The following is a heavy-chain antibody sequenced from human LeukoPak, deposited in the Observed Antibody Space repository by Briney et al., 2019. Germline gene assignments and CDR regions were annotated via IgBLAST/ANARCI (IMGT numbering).Heavy chain of an antibody. Sequence: SETLSLTCTVSGGSISSGDYYWSWIRQHPGTGLEWIGYIYYSGSTYYNPSLKSRVTISVDTSKNQFSLKLSSVTAADTAVYYCARDALGSPLLIWGQGTLVTVSS. CDR1: GGSISSGDYY. V-gene: IGHV4-31*03. CDR2: IYYSGST. CDR3: ARDALGSPLLI. D-gene: IGHD1-26*01. J-gene: IGHJ4*02.